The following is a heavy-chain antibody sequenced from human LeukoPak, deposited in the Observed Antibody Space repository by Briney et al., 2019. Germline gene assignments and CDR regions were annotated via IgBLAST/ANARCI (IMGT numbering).Heavy chain of an antibody. Sequence: SETLSLTCTVSGGSISSYYWSWIRQPPGKGLEWIGYIYYSGSTNYNPSLKSRVTISVDTSKNQFSLRLSSVTAADTAVYYCARGPYYYDSGSYFFGPWGQGTLVTVSS. CDR3: ARGPYYYDSGSYFFGP. V-gene: IGHV4-59*12. D-gene: IGHD3-10*01. CDR2: IYYSGST. CDR1: GGSISSYY. J-gene: IGHJ5*02.